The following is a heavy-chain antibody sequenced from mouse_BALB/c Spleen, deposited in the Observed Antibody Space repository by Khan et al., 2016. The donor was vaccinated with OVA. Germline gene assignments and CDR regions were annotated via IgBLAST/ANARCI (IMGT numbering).Heavy chain of an antibody. V-gene: IGHV5-17*02. D-gene: IGHD2-4*01. CDR1: GFTFSNFG. Sequence: EVELVESGGGLVQPGGSRKLSCAASGFTFSNFGMHWVRQAPEKGLEWVAYISSGSATIYYADTVKGRFTISRDNPKNTLFLQMTSLRSEDTAIYYCARSLITTWYFDVWGAETTVTVSS. CDR2: ISSGSATI. CDR3: ARSLITTWYFDV. J-gene: IGHJ1*01.